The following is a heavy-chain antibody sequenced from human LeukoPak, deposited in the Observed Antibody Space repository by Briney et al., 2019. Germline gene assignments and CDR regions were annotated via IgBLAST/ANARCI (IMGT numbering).Heavy chain of an antibody. J-gene: IGHJ4*02. D-gene: IGHD2/OR15-2a*01. Sequence: GGSLRLSCAASGLTFDDYGMNWVRQAPGKGLEWVSGINWDGGRTAYADSVKGRFTISRDNAKNSLYLQMNSLRAEDTALYYCAGEREYGDYFDYWGQGTLVTVSS. V-gene: IGHV3-20*04. CDR2: INWDGGRT. CDR1: GLTFDDYG. CDR3: AGEREYGDYFDY.